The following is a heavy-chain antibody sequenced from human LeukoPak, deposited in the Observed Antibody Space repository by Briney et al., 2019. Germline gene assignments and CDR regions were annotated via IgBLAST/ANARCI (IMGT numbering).Heavy chain of an antibody. V-gene: IGHV4-59*01. CDR1: GGSISTYY. Sequence: SETMSLTCTVSGGSISTYYWSWVRLPPGKGLEWIGYIYNSGSTKYNPSLKSRVTVSVDTSKNPLSLKLSSVTAADTAVYYCARARPDTAMAVDYWGQGTLVTVSS. D-gene: IGHD5-18*01. CDR3: ARARPDTAMAVDY. CDR2: IYNSGST. J-gene: IGHJ4*02.